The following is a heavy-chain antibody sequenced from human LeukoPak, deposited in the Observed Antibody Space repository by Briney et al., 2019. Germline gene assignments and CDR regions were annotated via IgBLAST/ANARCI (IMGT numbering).Heavy chain of an antibody. CDR1: GGSISGYY. J-gene: IGHJ4*02. D-gene: IGHD4-11*01. V-gene: IGHV4-59*01. Sequence: SETLSLTCTVYGGSISGYYWSWIRQPPGQGLEWIGYIYDSGITKYNPSLKSRVTISVDMSKNQFSLKLSSVTAADTAVYYCARGTDYSNYFDNWGQGTLVTVSS. CDR2: IYDSGIT. CDR3: ARGTDYSNYFDN.